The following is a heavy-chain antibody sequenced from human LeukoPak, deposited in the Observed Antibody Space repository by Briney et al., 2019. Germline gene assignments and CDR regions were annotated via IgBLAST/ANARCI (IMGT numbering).Heavy chain of an antibody. CDR2: IIPILGIA. Sequence: SVKVSCKASGGTFSSYAISWVRQAPGQGLEWMGRIIPILGIANYAQKFQGRVTITVDKSTSTAYMELSSLRSEDTAVYYCARELYCSGGSCKYNWFDPWGQGTLVTVSS. CDR3: ARELYCSGGSCKYNWFDP. J-gene: IGHJ5*02. V-gene: IGHV1-69*04. CDR1: GGTFSSYA. D-gene: IGHD2-15*01.